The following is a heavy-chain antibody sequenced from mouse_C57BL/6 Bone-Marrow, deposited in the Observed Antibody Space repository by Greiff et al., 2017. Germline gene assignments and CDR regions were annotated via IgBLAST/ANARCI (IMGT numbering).Heavy chain of an antibody. CDR1: GYSITSGYY. V-gene: IGHV3-6*01. Sequence: EESGPGLVKPSQSLSLTCSVTGYSITSGYYWNWIRQFPGNKLEWMGYISYDGSNNYNPSLKNRISITRDTSKNQFFLKLNSVTTEDTATYYCARDTATVVATPYWYFDVWGTGTTVTVSS. CDR2: ISYDGSN. CDR3: ARDTATVVATPYWYFDV. J-gene: IGHJ1*03. D-gene: IGHD1-1*01.